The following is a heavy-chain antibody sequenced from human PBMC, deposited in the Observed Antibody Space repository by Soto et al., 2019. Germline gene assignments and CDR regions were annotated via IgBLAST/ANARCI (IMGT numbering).Heavy chain of an antibody. D-gene: IGHD3-16*02. CDR3: ARIMITFGGVIVNAFDI. Sequence: GGSLRLSCAASGFTFSSYAMHWVRQAPGKGLEWVAVISYDGSNKYYADSVKGRFTISRDNSKNTLYLQMNSLRAEDTAVYYCARIMITFGGVIVNAFDIWGQGPMVPVSS. V-gene: IGHV3-30-3*01. CDR1: GFTFSSYA. CDR2: ISYDGSNK. J-gene: IGHJ3*02.